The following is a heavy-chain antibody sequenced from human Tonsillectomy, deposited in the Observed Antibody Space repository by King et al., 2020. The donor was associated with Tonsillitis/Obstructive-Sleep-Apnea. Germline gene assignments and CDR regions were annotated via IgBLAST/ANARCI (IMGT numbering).Heavy chain of an antibody. V-gene: IGHV3-7*04. Sequence: VQLVESGGGLVQPGGSLRLSCAVSGLTFSSFWMSWVRQAPGKGPEWVATIKPEGSEEYYVDSVKGRFTISRDNARDSLSLQMSSLGVEDTAVYYCARGHLGLGYWGQGSLVIVSS. CDR2: IKPEGSEE. CDR3: ARGHLGLGY. CDR1: GLTFSSFW. D-gene: IGHD3-16*01. J-gene: IGHJ4*02.